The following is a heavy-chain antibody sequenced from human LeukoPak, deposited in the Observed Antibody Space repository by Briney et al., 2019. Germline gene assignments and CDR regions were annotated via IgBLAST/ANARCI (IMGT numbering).Heavy chain of an antibody. CDR1: GFTFSSYS. Sequence: GGSLTLSCAASGFTFSSYSMNWVRQAPGKGLEWVSYISSSSSTIYYADSVKGRFTISRDNAKNSLYLQMNSLRAEDTAVYYCARAGSLARGIAVAGYYYYYGMDVWGQGTTVTVSS. V-gene: IGHV3-48*01. J-gene: IGHJ6*02. CDR3: ARAGSLARGIAVAGYYYYYGMDV. CDR2: ISSSSSTI. D-gene: IGHD6-19*01.